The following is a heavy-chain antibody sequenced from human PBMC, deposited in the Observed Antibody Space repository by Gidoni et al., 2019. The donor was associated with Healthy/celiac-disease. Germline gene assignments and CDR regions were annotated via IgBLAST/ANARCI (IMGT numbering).Heavy chain of an antibody. J-gene: IGHJ4*02. CDR2: ISSSSSTI. CDR1: GFPFSSYS. V-gene: IGHV3-48*04. CDR3: ARGIAVAGTPTNLDY. D-gene: IGHD6-19*01. Sequence: EVQLVESGGGLVQPGGSLRLSCAASGFPFSSYSMNWVRQAPGKGLEWVSYISSSSSTIYYADSVKGRFTISRDNAKNSLYLQMNSLRAEDTAVYYCARGIAVAGTPTNLDYWGQGTLVTVSS.